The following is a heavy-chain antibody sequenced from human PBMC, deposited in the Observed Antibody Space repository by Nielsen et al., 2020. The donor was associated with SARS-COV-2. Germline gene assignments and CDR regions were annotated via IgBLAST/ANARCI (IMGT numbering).Heavy chain of an antibody. V-gene: IGHV1-18*04. CDR1: GYTFTSYG. Sequence: ASVQVSCKASGYTFTSYGISWVRQAPGQGLEWMGWISAYNGNTNYAQKLQGRVTMTTDTSTSTAYMELRSLRSDETAVYYCARAARVPYYDFWSGYSRPFDYWGQGTLVTVSS. J-gene: IGHJ4*02. CDR2: ISAYNGNT. D-gene: IGHD3-3*01. CDR3: ARAARVPYYDFWSGYSRPFDY.